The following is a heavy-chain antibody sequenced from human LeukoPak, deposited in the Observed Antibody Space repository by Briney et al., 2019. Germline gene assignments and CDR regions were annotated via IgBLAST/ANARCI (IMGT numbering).Heavy chain of an antibody. Sequence: GGSLRLSCAASGFTFSRSGMHWVRQAPGKGLEWVAVMSYDGSDKYYADSVKGRFTISRDNSKNTLYLQMNSLRAEDTAVYYCARDEGAIQVWLLLDYWGQGTLVTVSS. CDR3: ARDEGAIQVWLLLDY. CDR2: MSYDGSDK. D-gene: IGHD5-18*01. V-gene: IGHV3-30*03. J-gene: IGHJ4*02. CDR1: GFTFSRSG.